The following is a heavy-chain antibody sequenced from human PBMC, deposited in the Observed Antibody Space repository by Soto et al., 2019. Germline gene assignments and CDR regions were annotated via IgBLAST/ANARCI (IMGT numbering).Heavy chain of an antibody. CDR2: IYFRGTT. D-gene: IGHD3-22*01. V-gene: IGHV4-4*02. Sequence: SETLSLTCAVSGGSIRSSNWWSWVRQPPGKGLEWIGYIYFRGTTNYNPSLKSRVTMSADTSKNQFSLKLNSVTAADTAVYYCARMNYYDTSGYPFAYWGQGMMVTVS. CDR1: GGSIRSSNW. J-gene: IGHJ4*02. CDR3: ARMNYYDTSGYPFAY.